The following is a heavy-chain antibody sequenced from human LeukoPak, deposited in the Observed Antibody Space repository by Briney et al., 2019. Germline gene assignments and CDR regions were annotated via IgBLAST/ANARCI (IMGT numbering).Heavy chain of an antibody. CDR3: ATALLRASTYMDV. J-gene: IGHJ6*03. D-gene: IGHD1-1*01. CDR2: IGVSGTST. CDR1: GFTFRTYA. V-gene: IGHV3-23*01. Sequence: GGSLRLSCAASGFTFRTYARNWVRQAPGKGLEWVSGIGVSGTSTYYADSVKGRFTISRDNSKNTLYLQINSLRAEDTAVYYCATALLRASTYMDVWGKGTTVTVSS.